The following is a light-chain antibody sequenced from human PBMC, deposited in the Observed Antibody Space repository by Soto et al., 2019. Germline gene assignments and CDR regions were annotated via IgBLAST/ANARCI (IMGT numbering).Light chain of an antibody. CDR3: QQYGSSPFT. CDR1: QSVSSN. CDR2: GAS. J-gene: IGKJ3*01. Sequence: DIVLTQSLGTLSLSPGERATLSCRASQSVSSNLAWYQQKPGQAPRLLIYGASSRATGIPDRFSGSGSGTDFTLTIRRLGPEDYAVYYCQQYGSSPFTFGPGTKVDIK. V-gene: IGKV3-20*01.